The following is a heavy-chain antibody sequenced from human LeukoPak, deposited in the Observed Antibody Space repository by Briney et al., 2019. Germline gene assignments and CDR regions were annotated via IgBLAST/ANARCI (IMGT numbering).Heavy chain of an antibody. CDR2: IYTSGST. V-gene: IGHV4-4*07. CDR3: ARGKLRGNWNLFNYYYGMDV. Sequence: TTSETLSLTCTVSGGSISSYYWSWIRQPAGKGLEWIGRIYTSGSTNYNPSLKSRVTMSVDTSKNQFSLKLSSVTAADTAVYYCARGKLRGNWNLFNYYYGMDVWGQGTTVTVSS. D-gene: IGHD1-1*01. CDR1: GGSISSYY. J-gene: IGHJ6*02.